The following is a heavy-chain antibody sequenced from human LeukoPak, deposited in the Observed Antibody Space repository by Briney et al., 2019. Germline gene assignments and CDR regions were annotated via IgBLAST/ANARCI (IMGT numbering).Heavy chain of an antibody. CDR3: ANPAGYFDSSGYDVDY. D-gene: IGHD3-22*01. CDR1: GFTLSTYA. CDR2: IVGSSGNT. Sequence: AGGSLRLSCAVSGFTLSTYAMTWVRQAPGKGLEWVSSIVGSSGNTYYADSVKGRFTISGDNSKNTLYLQMSSLRAEDTAVYYCANPAGYFDSSGYDVDYWGQGTLVTVSS. J-gene: IGHJ4*02. V-gene: IGHV3-23*01.